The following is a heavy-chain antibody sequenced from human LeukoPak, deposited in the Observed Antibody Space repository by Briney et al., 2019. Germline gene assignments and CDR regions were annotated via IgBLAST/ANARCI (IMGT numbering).Heavy chain of an antibody. CDR3: AKDGTYNWNYVGY. Sequence: GGSLRLSCAASGFTFSSYGMHWVRQAPGKGLEWVAVISYDGSNKYYADSVKGRFTISRDNSKNTLYLQMNSLRAEDTAVYYCAKDGTYNWNYVGYWGQGTLVTVSS. J-gene: IGHJ4*02. CDR1: GFTFSSYG. CDR2: ISYDGSNK. D-gene: IGHD1-20*01. V-gene: IGHV3-30*18.